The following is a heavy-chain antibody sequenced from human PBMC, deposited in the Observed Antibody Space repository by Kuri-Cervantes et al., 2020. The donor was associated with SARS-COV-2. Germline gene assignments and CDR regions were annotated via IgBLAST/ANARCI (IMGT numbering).Heavy chain of an antibody. CDR2: ISNSSSYI. CDR3: ASGFKQSNAVDY. CDR1: GFTFSSYS. J-gene: IGHJ4*02. D-gene: IGHD6-19*01. V-gene: IGHV3-21*01. Sequence: ESLKISWAASGFTFSSYSMNWVRQAPGKGLEWVSSISNSSSYIYYADSAKGRFTISRDNAKNSLYLQMNSLRAEDTAVYYCASGFKQSNAVDYWGQGTLVTVSS.